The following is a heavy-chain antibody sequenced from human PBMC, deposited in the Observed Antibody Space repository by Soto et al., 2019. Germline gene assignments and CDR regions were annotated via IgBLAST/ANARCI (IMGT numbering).Heavy chain of an antibody. CDR2: ISYDGSNK. CDR3: AKDRRTAMDYYYYGMDV. D-gene: IGHD5-18*01. V-gene: IGHV3-30*18. J-gene: IGHJ6*02. Sequence: PGGSLRLSCAASGFTFSSYGMHWVCQAPGKGLEWVAVISYDGSNKYYADSVKGRFTISRDNSKNTLYLQMNSLRAEDTAVYYCAKDRRTAMDYYYYGMDVWGQGTTVTVSS. CDR1: GFTFSSYG.